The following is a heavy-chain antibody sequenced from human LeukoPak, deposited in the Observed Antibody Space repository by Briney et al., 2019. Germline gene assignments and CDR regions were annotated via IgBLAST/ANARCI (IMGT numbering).Heavy chain of an antibody. CDR2: IIPILGIA. Sequence: ASVKVSCKASGGTFSSYAISWVRQAPGQGLEWMGRIIPILGIANYAQKFQGRVTITADKSTSTAYMELSSLRSEDTAVYYCARDDRGYSYGPIPGGYSYYFDYWGQGTLVTVSS. J-gene: IGHJ4*02. D-gene: IGHD5-18*01. CDR1: GGTFSSYA. V-gene: IGHV1-69*04. CDR3: ARDDRGYSYGPIPGGYSYYFDY.